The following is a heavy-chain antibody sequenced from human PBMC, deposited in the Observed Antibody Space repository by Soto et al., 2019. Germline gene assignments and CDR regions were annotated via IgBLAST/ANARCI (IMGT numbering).Heavy chain of an antibody. CDR2: IYSSGST. Sequence: SETLSLTCTVSGDSVSSDNYYWTWIRQPPGKGLEWIGYIYSSGSTNYNPSLKSRVSISVDTSRNQFSLKLTSVNAADTAVYYCARDIRGYSRAFDYWGQGTLVTVSS. J-gene: IGHJ4*02. D-gene: IGHD5-18*01. CDR1: GDSVSSDNYY. V-gene: IGHV4-61*01. CDR3: ARDIRGYSRAFDY.